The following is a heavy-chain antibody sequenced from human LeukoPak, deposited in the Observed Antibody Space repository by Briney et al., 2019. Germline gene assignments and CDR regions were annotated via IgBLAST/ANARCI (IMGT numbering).Heavy chain of an antibody. CDR2: MNPNSGNT. V-gene: IGHV1-8*03. Sequence: ASVKVSCKASGYTFTSYDINWVRQATGQGLEWMGWMNPNSGNTGYAQKFQGRVTITRNTSISTAYMELSSLRSEDTAVYYCAARYYDFWSGYPTDAFDIWGQGTMVTVSS. CDR3: AARYYDFWSGYPTDAFDI. J-gene: IGHJ3*02. D-gene: IGHD3-3*01. CDR1: GYTFTSYD.